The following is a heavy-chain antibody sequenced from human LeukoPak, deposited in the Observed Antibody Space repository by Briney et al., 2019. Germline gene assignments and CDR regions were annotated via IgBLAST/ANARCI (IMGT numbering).Heavy chain of an antibody. CDR3: AKDKRSMVRGLIDF. V-gene: IGHV3-9*01. D-gene: IGHD3-10*01. Sequence: PGGSLRLSCAASGFTFEDYAMDWVRQVPGKGLEWVSGISWNSGSKVYGDSVKGRFTIARDNAKKSLYLEMNNLKTEDTALYYCAKDKRSMVRGLIDFWGQGTLVTVSS. J-gene: IGHJ4*02. CDR2: ISWNSGSK. CDR1: GFTFEDYA.